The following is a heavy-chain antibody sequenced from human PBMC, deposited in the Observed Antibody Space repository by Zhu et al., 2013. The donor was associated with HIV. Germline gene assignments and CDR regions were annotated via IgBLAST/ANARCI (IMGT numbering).Heavy chain of an antibody. CDR3: ARGEVRPEKYYYYGMDV. Sequence: QVQLVQSGAEVKKPGSSVKVSCKASGGTFSSYAISWVRQAPGQGLEWMGGIIPIFGTANYAQKFQGRVTITADESTSTAYMELSSLRSEDTAVYYCARGEVRPEKYYYYGMDVWGQGTTVTVSS. CDR2: IIPIFGTA. J-gene: IGHJ6*02. D-gene: IGHD1-26*01. CDR1: GGTFSSYA. V-gene: IGHV1-69*12.